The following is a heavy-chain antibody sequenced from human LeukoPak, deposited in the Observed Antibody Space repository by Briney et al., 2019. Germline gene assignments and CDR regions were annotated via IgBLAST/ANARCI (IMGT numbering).Heavy chain of an antibody. V-gene: IGHV3-21*06. CDR3: LRGGRRDY. J-gene: IGHJ4*02. CDR1: GFTFSSYG. CDR2: IDSSGGYM. Sequence: PGGSLRLSCAASGFTFSSYGMSWVRQAPGKGLEWVSSIDSSGGYMFYADSVKGRFIISRDNAKDSLYLQMNSLRVEDTAVYYCLRGGRRDYWGQGTLVTVSS.